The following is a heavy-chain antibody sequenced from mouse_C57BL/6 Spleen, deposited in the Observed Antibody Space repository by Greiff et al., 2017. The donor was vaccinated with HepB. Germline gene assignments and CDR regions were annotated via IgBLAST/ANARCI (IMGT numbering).Heavy chain of an antibody. CDR1: GYTFTSYW. CDR2: INPSNGGT. J-gene: IGHJ4*01. D-gene: IGHD2-5*01. Sequence: QVQLQQSGTELVKPGASVKLSCKASGYTFTSYWMHWVKQRPGQGLEWIGNINPSNGGTNYNEKFKSKATLTVDKSSSTAYMQLSSLTSEDSAVYYGARRGSYSNYGYYAMDYWGQGTSVTVSS. V-gene: IGHV1-53*01. CDR3: ARRGSYSNYGYYAMDY.